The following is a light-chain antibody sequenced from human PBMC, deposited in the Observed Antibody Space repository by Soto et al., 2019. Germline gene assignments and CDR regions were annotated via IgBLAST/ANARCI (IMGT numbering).Light chain of an antibody. Sequence: DIQMTQSPSSLSASIGDRVTITCRASQSIGTSLIWYQQKPRQAPRLLISGASSLQIGVPSRFSGSGSGTDFTLTISSLQPEDFATYYCQQSYSTPWTFGQGTKVDIK. CDR3: QQSYSTPWT. V-gene: IGKV1-39*01. CDR2: GAS. CDR1: QSIGTS. J-gene: IGKJ1*01.